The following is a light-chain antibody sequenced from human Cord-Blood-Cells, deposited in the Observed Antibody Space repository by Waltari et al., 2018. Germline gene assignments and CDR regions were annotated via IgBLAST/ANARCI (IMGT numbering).Light chain of an antibody. Sequence: ELVMTQSPATLSVSPGERATLSCRASQSVSSNLAWYQQKPGQAPRLLIDGAATRATGIPAGFSGSGSGTEFTLTISSLQSEDFAVYYCQQYNNWPWTFGQGTKVESK. CDR2: GAA. V-gene: IGKV3-15*01. J-gene: IGKJ1*01. CDR3: QQYNNWPWT. CDR1: QSVSSN.